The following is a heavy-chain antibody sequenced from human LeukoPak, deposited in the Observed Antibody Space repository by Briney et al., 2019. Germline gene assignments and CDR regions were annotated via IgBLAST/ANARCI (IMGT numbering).Heavy chain of an antibody. J-gene: IGHJ6*02. V-gene: IGHV4-39*07. CDR1: GGSISSSSNY. D-gene: IGHD6-13*01. Sequence: SETLSLTCTVSGGSISSSSNYWGWIRQPPGKGLEWIGEINHSGSTNYNPSLKSRVTISVDTSKNQFSLKLSSVTAADTAVYYCAIPIAATSRWNSYYYYYGMDVWGQGTTVTVSS. CDR2: INHSGST. CDR3: AIPIAATSRWNSYYYYYGMDV.